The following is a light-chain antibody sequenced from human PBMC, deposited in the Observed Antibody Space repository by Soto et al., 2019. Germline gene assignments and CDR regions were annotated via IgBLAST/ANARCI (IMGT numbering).Light chain of an antibody. CDR3: SSYTSTSTPYV. CDR1: SSDIGGYNY. V-gene: IGLV2-14*03. CDR2: DVT. J-gene: IGLJ1*01. Sequence: QSALSQPASVSGSPGQSIAISCTGTSSDIGGYNYVSWYQQHPDKAPKLLIYDVTHRPSGVSNRFSGSKSGDTASLTISGLQAEDEADYYGSSYTSTSTPYVFGTGTKVTVL.